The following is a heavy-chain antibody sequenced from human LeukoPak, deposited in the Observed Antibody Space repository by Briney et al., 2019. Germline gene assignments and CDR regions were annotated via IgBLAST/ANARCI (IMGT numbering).Heavy chain of an antibody. CDR2: ISWNSGSI. V-gene: IGHV3-9*03. CDR3: AKDIASKYSGSYQEWEGYAFDI. Sequence: PGGSLRLSCAASGFTFDDYAMHWVRQAPGKGLEWVSGISWNSGSIGYSDSVKGRFTISRDNAKNSLYLQMNSLRAEDMALYYCAKDIASKYSGSYQEWEGYAFDIWGQGTMVTVSS. D-gene: IGHD1-26*01. CDR1: GFTFDDYA. J-gene: IGHJ3*02.